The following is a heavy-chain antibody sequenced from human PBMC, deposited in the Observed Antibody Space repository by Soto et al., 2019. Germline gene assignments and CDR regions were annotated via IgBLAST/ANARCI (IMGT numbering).Heavy chain of an antibody. J-gene: IGHJ6*02. V-gene: IGHV1-18*01. CDR2: ISGYNANT. CDR3: ARMGDGPYYYYGLDV. D-gene: IGHD3-16*01. Sequence: QVQLVQSGAEVKKPGASVKVSCKASGYSFTRYGISWVRQAPGQGLEWMGWISGYNANTNYPENLQGRVTMTTDTSTSAAYREVCNLISDDTAVYYCARMGDGPYYYYGLDVWGQGTTVTVSS. CDR1: GYSFTRYG.